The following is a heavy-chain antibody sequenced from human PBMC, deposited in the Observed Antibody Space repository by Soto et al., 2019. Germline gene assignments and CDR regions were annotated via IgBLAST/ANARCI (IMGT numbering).Heavy chain of an antibody. CDR3: ARHGSMVAAIVD. V-gene: IGHV5-51*01. D-gene: IGHD2-21*02. CDR1: GYSFTHYW. Sequence: EVQLVPSGAEVKKPGESLKISCKASGYSFTHYWIGLVRQMPGKGLEWMGIIYPDDAYTIYNPSFHGHVTFSADKSIDSAFLLWSRLNAEDSAIYYCARHGSMVAAIVDWGQGALVTVSS. CDR2: IYPDDAYT. J-gene: IGHJ4*02.